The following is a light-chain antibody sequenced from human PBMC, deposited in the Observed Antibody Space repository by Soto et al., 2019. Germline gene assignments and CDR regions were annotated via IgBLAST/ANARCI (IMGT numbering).Light chain of an antibody. J-gene: IGKJ5*01. CDR3: QQSYSTPIT. CDR2: KAS. Sequence: DIQMTQSPSTLSASVGDRVTITCRASQSISGLLAWYQQKPGKAPKLLIYKASTLKSGVPSRFSGSGSGTEFTLTISSLQPEDFATYYCQQSYSTPITFGQGTRLEIK. CDR1: QSISGL. V-gene: IGKV1-5*03.